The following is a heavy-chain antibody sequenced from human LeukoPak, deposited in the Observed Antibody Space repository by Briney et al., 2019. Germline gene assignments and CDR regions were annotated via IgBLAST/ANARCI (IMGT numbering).Heavy chain of an antibody. CDR3: ARVMLDYDFWSGSWYDP. D-gene: IGHD3-3*01. J-gene: IGHJ5*02. Sequence: SETLSLTCAVYGGSFSGYYWGWIRQPPGKGLEWIGSIYHSGSTYYNPSLKSRVTISVDTSKNQFSLKLSSVTAADTAVYYRARVMLDYDFWSGSWYDPWGQGTLVTVSS. CDR1: GGSFSGYY. CDR2: IYHSGST. V-gene: IGHV4-38-2*01.